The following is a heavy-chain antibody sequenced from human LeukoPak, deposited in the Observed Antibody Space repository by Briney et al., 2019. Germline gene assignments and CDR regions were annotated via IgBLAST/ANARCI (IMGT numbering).Heavy chain of an antibody. CDR1: GFTFRTYE. J-gene: IGHJ4*02. CDR3: ARDLTAPRGYFDL. CDR2: ITPSSYA. D-gene: IGHD5-18*01. Sequence: GGSLRLSCAASGFTFRTYEMNWARQAPGKGLEWISHITPSSYAYYADSVKGRFTVSRDNAKNSLSLQMNSLRAEDTAIYYCARDLTAPRGYFDLWGQGTLVTVSS. V-gene: IGHV3-48*03.